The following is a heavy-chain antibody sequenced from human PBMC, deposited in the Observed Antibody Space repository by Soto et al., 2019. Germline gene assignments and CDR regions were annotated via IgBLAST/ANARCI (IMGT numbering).Heavy chain of an antibody. J-gene: IGHJ4*02. CDR1: GFTFSSYG. Sequence: QVQLVESGGGVVQPGRSRRLSCAAPGFTFSSYGMHGVRQAPGKGRGGGAVIWYDGSNKYYADSVKGRFTISRDNSKNTLYLQMNSLRAEDTAVYYCARGRFRVVVAANHLGYWGQGTLVTVSS. CDR3: ARGRFRVVVAANHLGY. CDR2: IWYDGSNK. D-gene: IGHD2-15*01. V-gene: IGHV3-33*01.